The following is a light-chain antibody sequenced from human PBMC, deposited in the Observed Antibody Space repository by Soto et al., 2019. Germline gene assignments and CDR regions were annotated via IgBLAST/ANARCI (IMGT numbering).Light chain of an antibody. CDR3: HQYDGSPIT. J-gene: IGKJ5*01. CDR1: QSVSSK. V-gene: IGKV3-20*01. Sequence: EIVMTQSPATLSLSPGQIATLSCRASQSVSSKLAWYQQRPGQAPRLLIYSASTRATGIPDRFSGDGSGTDFTLTISRLEPEDFALYICHQYDGSPITFGQGTRLEIK. CDR2: SAS.